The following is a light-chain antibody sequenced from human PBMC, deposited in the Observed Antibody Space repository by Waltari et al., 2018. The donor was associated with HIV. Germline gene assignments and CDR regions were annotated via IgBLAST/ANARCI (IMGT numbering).Light chain of an antibody. CDR3: QQRTNWPPLT. CDR2: GAS. Sequence: EIVVTQSPGNLSLSPGERATLSCRASQSISSTYLAWYQQKPGQAPRLLIYGASSRAAGIPDRFSGSGSGTDFTLTISSLEPEDSAFYYCQQRTNWPPLTFGGGTKLEIK. CDR1: QSISSTY. V-gene: IGKV3D-20*02. J-gene: IGKJ4*01.